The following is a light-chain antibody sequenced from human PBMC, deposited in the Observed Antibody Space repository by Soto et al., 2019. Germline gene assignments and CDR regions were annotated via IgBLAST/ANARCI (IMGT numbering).Light chain of an antibody. Sequence: EIVLTQSPATLSLSPGERATLSCGASQSVNSDYLAWYQQRPGLAPRLLIYDASTRATGVPDRFSGSGSGTDFTLTISRLEPEDFAVYYCQQYGSSPPLTFGGGTKVEI. V-gene: IGKV3D-20*01. J-gene: IGKJ4*01. CDR3: QQYGSSPPLT. CDR1: QSVNSDY. CDR2: DAS.